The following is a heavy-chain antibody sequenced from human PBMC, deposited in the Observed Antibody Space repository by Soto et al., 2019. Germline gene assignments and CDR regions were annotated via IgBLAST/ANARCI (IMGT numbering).Heavy chain of an antibody. V-gene: IGHV4-34*01. CDR3: ARLEEGDPGDY. J-gene: IGHJ4*02. CDR1: GGSFSVYY. D-gene: IGHD1-1*01. Sequence: SETLSLTCAVYGGSFSVYYWSWVRQAPGKGLEWIGEINHSGSTNYNTSLKSRVTISVDTSKNQFSLKLSSVTAADTAVSYCARLEEGDPGDYWGQGTLVTVSS. CDR2: INHSGST.